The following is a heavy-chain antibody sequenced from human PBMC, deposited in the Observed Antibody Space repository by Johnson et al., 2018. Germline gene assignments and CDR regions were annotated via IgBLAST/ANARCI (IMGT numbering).Heavy chain of an antibody. V-gene: IGHV3-48*02. J-gene: IGHJ1*01. CDR1: GLTFSNYN. CDR2: ISSSSSTI. Sequence: SCAASGLTFSNYNMNWVRQAPGKGLEWVSYISSSSSTIYYAASVKGRFTISRDNAKNSLYLQMNSLRDEDTALYYCARDLGYGGSFAQHWGQGTLVTVSS. D-gene: IGHD1-26*01. CDR3: ARDLGYGGSFAQH.